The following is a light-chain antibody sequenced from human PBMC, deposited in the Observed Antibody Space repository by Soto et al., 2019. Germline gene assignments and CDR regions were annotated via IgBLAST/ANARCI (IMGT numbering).Light chain of an antibody. CDR2: EVS. CDR3: SSYAGSNVYV. V-gene: IGLV2-8*01. Sequence: QSALTQPPSASGSPGQSVTISCTGTSSDVGGYNYVSWYQQHPGKAPKLMIYEVSKRPSGVPDRFSGSKSGNTASLTVSGLLAEDEADYYCSSYAGSNVYVFGTGTKVTVL. CDR1: SSDVGGYNY. J-gene: IGLJ1*01.